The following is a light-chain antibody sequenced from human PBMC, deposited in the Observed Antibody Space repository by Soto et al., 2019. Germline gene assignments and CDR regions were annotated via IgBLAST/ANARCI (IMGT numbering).Light chain of an antibody. CDR1: NIGSKS. V-gene: IGLV3-21*02. CDR2: NDR. Sequence: SYELTQPPSVSVAPGQTATITCWGNNIGSKSVHWYQQKAGQAPILVVYNDRDRPSGIPERFSGSNSGNTATLTISRVEAGDEADYSCQVWEGTSGQCVFGAGTKVTVL. J-gene: IGLJ1*01. CDR3: QVWEGTSGQCV.